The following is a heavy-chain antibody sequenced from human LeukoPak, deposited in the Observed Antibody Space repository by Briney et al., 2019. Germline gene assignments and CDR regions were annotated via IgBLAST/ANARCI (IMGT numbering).Heavy chain of an antibody. J-gene: IGHJ3*02. CDR1: GGSINISY. V-gene: IGHV4-4*09. D-gene: IGHD3-9*01. CDR3: ARSGVFSGYDAFDI. CDR2: IYHRGST. Sequence: PSQTLSLTCTVSGGSINISYRSWIRQPPGKGLEWIGYIYHRGSTNYNPSLKSRIAVSVDTSKNQFSLKVTSVTAADTAVYYCARSGVFSGYDAFDIWGQGTMVTVSS.